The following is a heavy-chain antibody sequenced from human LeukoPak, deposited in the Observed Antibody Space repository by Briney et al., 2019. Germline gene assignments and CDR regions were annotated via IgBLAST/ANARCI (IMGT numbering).Heavy chain of an antibody. V-gene: IGHV1-69*13. CDR3: ARDQWTTVTTGPIEYYYYGMDV. D-gene: IGHD4-17*01. J-gene: IGHJ6*02. Sequence: SVKVSCKASGGTFSSYAIDWVRQAPGQGLEWMGGIIPIFGTANYAQKFQGRVTITADESTSTAYMELSSLRSEDTAVYYCARDQWTTVTTGPIEYYYYGMDVWGQGTTVTVSS. CDR2: IIPIFGTA. CDR1: GGTFSSYA.